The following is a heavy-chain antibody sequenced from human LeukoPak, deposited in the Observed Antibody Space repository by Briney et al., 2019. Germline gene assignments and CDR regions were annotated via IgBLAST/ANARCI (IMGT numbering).Heavy chain of an antibody. J-gene: IGHJ4*02. D-gene: IGHD3-9*01. Sequence: SVKVSCKASGGTFSNYAINWVRQDPGQGLEWMGGIIPIFGTANYAQKFQGRVTITADKSTSTAYMELSSLRSEDTAVYYCARAFGYDVLTGYYYYWGQGTLVTVSS. CDR2: IIPIFGTA. V-gene: IGHV1-69*06. CDR1: GGTFSNYA. CDR3: ARAFGYDVLTGYYYY.